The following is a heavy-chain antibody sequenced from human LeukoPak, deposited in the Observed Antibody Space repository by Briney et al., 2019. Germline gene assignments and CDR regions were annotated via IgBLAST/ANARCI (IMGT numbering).Heavy chain of an antibody. V-gene: IGHV4-39*01. Sequence: SETLSLTCTVSGGSISSSSYYWGWIRQPPGKGLEWIGSIYYSGSTYYNPSLKSRVTISVDTSKNQFSLKLSSVTAADTAVYYCASTGYSYAVNEIHAFDIWGQGAMVTVSS. D-gene: IGHD5-18*01. J-gene: IGHJ3*02. CDR3: ASTGYSYAVNEIHAFDI. CDR1: GGSISSSSYY. CDR2: IYYSGST.